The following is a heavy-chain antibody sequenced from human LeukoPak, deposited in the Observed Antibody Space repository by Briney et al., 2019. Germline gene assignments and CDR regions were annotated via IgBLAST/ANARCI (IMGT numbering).Heavy chain of an antibody. CDR3: ARASRDGYNQNLDH. D-gene: IGHD5-24*01. J-gene: IGHJ4*02. V-gene: IGHV5-51*03. CDR2: IYPGGGET. CDR1: CSDFSTYW. Sequence: PGESWNIPSKGLCSDFSTYWYAWLRQRPGKGLEWMGIIYPGGGETSSEPSSNAEITISADRSTSSAYLQRSSLRASDTAMYYCARASRDGYNQNLDHWGQGTMVTVSS.